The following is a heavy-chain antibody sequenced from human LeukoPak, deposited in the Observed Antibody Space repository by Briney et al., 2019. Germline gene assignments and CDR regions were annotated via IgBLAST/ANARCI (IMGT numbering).Heavy chain of an antibody. D-gene: IGHD3-3*01. V-gene: IGHV1-69*13. CDR3: AKDQRITIFGVIIPPDY. CDR2: IIPIFGTA. Sequence: ASVKVSCKASGGTFSSYAISWVRQAPGQGLEWMGGIIPIFGTANYAQKFQGRVTITADESTSTAYMELSSLRAEDTAVYYCAKDQRITIFGVIIPPDYWGQGTLVTVSS. J-gene: IGHJ4*02. CDR1: GGTFSSYA.